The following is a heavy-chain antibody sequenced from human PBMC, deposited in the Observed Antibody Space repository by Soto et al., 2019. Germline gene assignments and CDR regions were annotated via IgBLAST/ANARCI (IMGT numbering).Heavy chain of an antibody. CDR1: GFTFSSYG. CDR3: ARDPLQYYYDSSGYYYQLTYGMDV. J-gene: IGHJ6*02. V-gene: IGHV3-33*01. Sequence: GGSLRLSCAASGFTFSSYGMHWVRQAPGKGLEWVAVIWYDGSNKYYADSVKGRFTISRDNSKNTLYLQMNSLRAEDTAVYYCARDPLQYYYDSSGYYYQLTYGMDVWGQGPTVTVYS. D-gene: IGHD3-22*01. CDR2: IWYDGSNK.